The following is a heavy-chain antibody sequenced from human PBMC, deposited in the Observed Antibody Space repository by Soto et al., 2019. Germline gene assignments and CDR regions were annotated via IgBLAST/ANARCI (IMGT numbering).Heavy chain of an antibody. D-gene: IGHD4-17*01. V-gene: IGHV4-39*01. Sequence: PSETLSLTCTVSGGSISSRSYYWGWIRQPPGKGLEWIGSMYYSGSTYYNPSLKSRVTISVDTSKNQFSLKLSSVTAADTAVYNCAADTVTLYYYYYGMDVWGQGTTVTVSS. CDR2: MYYSGST. J-gene: IGHJ6*02. CDR3: AADTVTLYYYYYGMDV. CDR1: GGSISSRSYY.